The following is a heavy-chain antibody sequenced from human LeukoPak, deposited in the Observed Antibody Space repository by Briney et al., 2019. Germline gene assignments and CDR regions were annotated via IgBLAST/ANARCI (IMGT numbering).Heavy chain of an antibody. J-gene: IGHJ4*02. D-gene: IGHD3-22*01. CDR3: ARDDSSGYYSGDY. CDR2: FNPDSGGT. V-gene: IGHV1-2*02. Sequence: ASEKLSCKASGHTCTRYYMHWVRQAPGHGLEGRGGFNPDSGGTNYAQKFQGRVTMTRDTSISTAYMELSRLRSDDTAVYYCARDDSSGYYSGDYWGQGTLVTVSS. CDR1: GHTCTRYY.